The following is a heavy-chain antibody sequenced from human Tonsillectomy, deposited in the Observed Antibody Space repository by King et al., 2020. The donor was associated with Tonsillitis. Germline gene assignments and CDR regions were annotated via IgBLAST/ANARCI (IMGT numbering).Heavy chain of an antibody. Sequence: VQLVESGGGVVQPGRSLRLSCLASGFTFSSYGMHWVRQAPGKGLEWVAVISKDGDSEYYADSGKGRFTISRDNSKNTLYLQMNSLRGDDTAVYYCAKDTPYMHPPCWGQGTQVTVSS. J-gene: IGHJ4*02. CDR2: ISKDGDSE. D-gene: IGHD4-11*01. CDR3: AKDTPYMHPPC. CDR1: GFTFSSYG. V-gene: IGHV3-30*18.